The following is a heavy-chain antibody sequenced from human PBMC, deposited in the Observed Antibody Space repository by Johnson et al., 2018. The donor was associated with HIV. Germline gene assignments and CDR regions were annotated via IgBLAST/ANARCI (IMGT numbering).Heavy chain of an antibody. CDR2: ISHDGSDK. V-gene: IGHV3-30*18. CDR1: GFTFSSYG. Sequence: QVHLVESGGRVVQPGRSLRLSCAASGFTFSSYGMHWVRQAPGKGLEWVAVISHDGSDKNYADSVKGRFTISRDNSKNTLFLQMTSLRAEDTAVYYCAKLRWAPRAFDIWGQGTMVTVSS. CDR3: AKLRWAPRAFDI. J-gene: IGHJ3*02. D-gene: IGHD4-23*01.